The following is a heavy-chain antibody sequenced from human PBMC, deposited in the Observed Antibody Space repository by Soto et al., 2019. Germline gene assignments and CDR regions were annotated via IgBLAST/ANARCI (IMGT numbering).Heavy chain of an antibody. V-gene: IGHV4-34*01. CDR2: INHSGST. Sequence: QVQLQQWGAGLLKPSETLSLTCAVYGGSFSGYYWSWIRQPPGKGLEWIGEINHSGSTNYNPSLKSRVTISVDTSKNQFSLKLSSVTAADTAVYYCARGITIFGVVHYYYYMDVWGKGTTVTVSS. J-gene: IGHJ6*03. CDR3: ARGITIFGVVHYYYYMDV. CDR1: GGSFSGYY. D-gene: IGHD3-3*01.